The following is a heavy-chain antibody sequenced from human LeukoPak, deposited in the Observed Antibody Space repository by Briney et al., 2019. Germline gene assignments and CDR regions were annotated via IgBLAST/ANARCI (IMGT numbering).Heavy chain of an antibody. CDR2: IKQDGSEK. CDR3: ARGRGDSSSWYSDY. Sequence: PGGSLRLSCAASGFTFSSYWMSWVRQVPGKGLEWVVNIKQDGSEKYYVDSVKGRFTISRDNAKNSLYLQMYSLRAEDTAVYYCARGRGDSSSWYSDYWGQGTLVTVSS. CDR1: GFTFSSYW. V-gene: IGHV3-7*01. J-gene: IGHJ4*02. D-gene: IGHD6-13*01.